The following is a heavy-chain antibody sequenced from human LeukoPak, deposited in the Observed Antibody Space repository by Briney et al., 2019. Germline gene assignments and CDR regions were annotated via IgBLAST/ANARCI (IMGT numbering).Heavy chain of an antibody. D-gene: IGHD3-16*02. CDR3: LPMITFGGVIVN. CDR1: GFTFSSYS. CDR2: ISSSSSYI. Sequence: GSLRLSCAASGFTFSSYSMNWVRQAPGKGLEWVSSISSSSSYIYYADSVKGRFTTSRDNAKNSLYLQMNSLRAEDTAVYYCLPMITFGGVIVNWGQGTLVTVSS. V-gene: IGHV3-21*01. J-gene: IGHJ4*02.